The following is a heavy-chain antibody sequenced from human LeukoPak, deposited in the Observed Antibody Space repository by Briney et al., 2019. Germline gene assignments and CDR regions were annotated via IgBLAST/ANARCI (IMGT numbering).Heavy chain of an antibody. Sequence: ASVKVSCKASGYTFTGYYMHWVRQAPGQGLEWMGWINPNSGGTNYAQKFQGRVTMTRDTSISTAYMELSRLRSDDTAVYYCARARTTVDGYYFDHWGQGTLVTVSS. V-gene: IGHV1-2*02. CDR2: INPNSGGT. CDR3: ARARTTVDGYYFDH. J-gene: IGHJ4*02. D-gene: IGHD4-17*01. CDR1: GYTFTGYY.